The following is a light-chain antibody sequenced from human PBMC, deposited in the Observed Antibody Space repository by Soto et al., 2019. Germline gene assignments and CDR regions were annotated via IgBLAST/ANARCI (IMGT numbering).Light chain of an antibody. Sequence: EIVLTQSPGTLSLSPGERATLSCRTSQSVSSRYLAWYQQKPGQAPRLLIYGASSRATGIPDRFSGSGSGTHFTLTISRLEPEDFAVYYCQQYGGSPPITFGQGTRLEIK. J-gene: IGKJ5*01. CDR2: GAS. CDR1: QSVSSRY. CDR3: QQYGGSPPIT. V-gene: IGKV3-20*01.